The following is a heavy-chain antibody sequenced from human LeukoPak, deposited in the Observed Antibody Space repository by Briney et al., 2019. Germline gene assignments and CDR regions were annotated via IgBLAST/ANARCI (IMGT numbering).Heavy chain of an antibody. CDR3: AKGSAWYLDY. CDR1: GFSFSNCG. D-gene: IGHD3-3*01. V-gene: IGHV3-30*02. CDR2: IQFDGSNK. Sequence: GGSLRLSCAASGFSFSNCGMHWVRQAPGNGLEWVTFIQFDGSNKYYADSVKGRFTFSRDNSKNTLYLQLNSLRVEDTAIYYCAKGSAWYLDYWGQGILVTVSS. J-gene: IGHJ4*02.